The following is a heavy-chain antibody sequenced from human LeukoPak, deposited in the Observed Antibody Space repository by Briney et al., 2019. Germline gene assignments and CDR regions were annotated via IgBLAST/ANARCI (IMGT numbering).Heavy chain of an antibody. J-gene: IGHJ4*02. D-gene: IGHD6-19*01. CDR1: GVSTTNGIYY. CDR2: VHNVGST. CDR3: ARHAEYNSGWHFYLDH. Sequence: SETLSLTCTVSGVSTTNGIYYWAWIRQPPGKGLEWIGSVHNVGSTYYNLSLRSRVTMSINTSKNQFSLRLNSVTAADTAVYYCARHAEYNSGWHFYLDHWGQGILVTVSS. V-gene: IGHV4-39*01.